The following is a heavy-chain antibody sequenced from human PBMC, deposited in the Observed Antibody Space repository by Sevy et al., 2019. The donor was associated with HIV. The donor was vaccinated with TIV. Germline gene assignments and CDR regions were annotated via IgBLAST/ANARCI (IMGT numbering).Heavy chain of an antibody. CDR3: ARDVDSNYDGIDA. J-gene: IGHJ6*02. D-gene: IGHD4-4*01. Sequence: GGSLRLSCAASGFIFSNHGMHWVRQAPGKGLEWVARIWYDGSDTYYGESVKGHFTISRDNSKNTVDLQMNSLGVEDTAVYYCARDVDSNYDGIDAWGQGTTVTVSS. V-gene: IGHV3-33*01. CDR1: GFIFSNHG. CDR2: IWYDGSDT.